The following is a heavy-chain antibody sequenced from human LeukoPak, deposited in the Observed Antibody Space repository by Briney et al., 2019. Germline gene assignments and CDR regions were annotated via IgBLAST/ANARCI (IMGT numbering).Heavy chain of an antibody. CDR2: ISAYNGNT. CDR3: ARASHTDIVVVPAATWYYFDY. J-gene: IGHJ4*02. V-gene: IGHV1-18*01. CDR1: GYTFTSYG. D-gene: IGHD2-2*01. Sequence: ASVKASCKASGYTFTSYGISWVRQAPGQGLEWMGWISAYNGNTNYAQKLQGRVTMTTDTSTSTAYMELRSLRSDDTAVYYCARASHTDIVVVPAATWYYFDYWGQGTLVTVSS.